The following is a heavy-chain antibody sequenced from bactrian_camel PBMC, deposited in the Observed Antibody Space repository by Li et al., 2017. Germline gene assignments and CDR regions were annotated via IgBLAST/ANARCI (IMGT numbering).Heavy chain of an antibody. CDR3: AAVPTALPWYFLLRRDKYEY. D-gene: IGHD2*01. V-gene: IGHV3S55*01. CDR1: GFTLADSD. J-gene: IGHJ4*01. Sequence: VQLVESGGGSVQAGGSLNLSCTASGFTLADSDMGWYRQAPGNECELVSTISRQGVAFYGDLVKGRFTISQDNAKNTLSLQMRNLKPEDTATYYCAAVPTALPWYFLLRRDKYEYWGQGTQVTVS. CDR2: ISRQGVA.